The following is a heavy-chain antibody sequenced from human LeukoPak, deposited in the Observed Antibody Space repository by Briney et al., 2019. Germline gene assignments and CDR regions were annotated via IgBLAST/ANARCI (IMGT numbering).Heavy chain of an antibody. CDR2: ISGDVQTT. Sequence: GGSLRLSCEASGFTFTTHAMNSIHQTPGKGLEWLSVISGDVQTTTYASSVKGRFTISRDNSKNTLYLEMNSLRVEDTAIYYCAKDGYYSSANHFARLHFDLWGRGTRVTVSS. CDR3: AKDGYYSSANHFARLHFDL. V-gene: IGHV3-23*01. D-gene: IGHD3-3*01. CDR1: GFTFTTHA. J-gene: IGHJ2*01.